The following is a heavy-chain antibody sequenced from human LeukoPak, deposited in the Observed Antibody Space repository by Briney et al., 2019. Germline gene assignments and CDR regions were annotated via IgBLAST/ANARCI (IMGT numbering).Heavy chain of an antibody. V-gene: IGHV1-2*02. CDR2: INPNSGGT. J-gene: IGHJ4*02. CDR1: GYTFTGYY. D-gene: IGHD6-19*01. CDR3: AREGYSSGNFDY. Sequence: ASVKVPCKASGYTFTGYYMHWVRQAPGQGLEWTGWINPNSGGTNYAQKFQGRVTMTRDTSISTAYMELSRLRSDDTAVYYCAREGYSSGNFDYWGQGTLVTVSS.